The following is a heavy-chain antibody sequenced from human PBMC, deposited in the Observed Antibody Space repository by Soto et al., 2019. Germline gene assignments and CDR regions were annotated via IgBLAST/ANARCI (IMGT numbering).Heavy chain of an antibody. CDR1: GLTLNDYA. Sequence: VQLLESGGGLVQPGGSLRLSCAGSGLTLNDYAMSWVRQAPGKGLEWVSSIRGSEDTTFYADSVRGRFTISRDDSKNTLSLQMNSLRAEDTALYYCAKPPVWKSEHLSFWGQGTLVTVSS. V-gene: IGHV3-23*01. J-gene: IGHJ4*02. CDR2: IRGSEDTT. D-gene: IGHD3-16*01. CDR3: AKPPVWKSEHLSF.